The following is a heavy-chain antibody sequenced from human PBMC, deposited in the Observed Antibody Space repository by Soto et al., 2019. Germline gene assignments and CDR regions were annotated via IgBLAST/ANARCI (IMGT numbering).Heavy chain of an antibody. J-gene: IGHJ6*02. CDR1: GFTVGDYG. V-gene: IGHV3-20*04. CDR3: ASMVRGVYGMDV. CDR2: INWNGDGT. Sequence: EVQLVESGGGVVRPGGSLRLSCAASGFTVGDYGMSWVRQAPGKGLEWVSGINWNGDGTGYSDSVKGRFTISRDNAKNSLYLQLNSLRAEDTALYYSASMVRGVYGMDVWGQGTTVTVSS. D-gene: IGHD3-10*01.